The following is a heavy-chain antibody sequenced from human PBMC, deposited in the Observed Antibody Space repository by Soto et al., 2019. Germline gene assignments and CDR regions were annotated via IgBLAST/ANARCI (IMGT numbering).Heavy chain of an antibody. V-gene: IGHV3-30*18. CDR3: AKGPDYYDSSGYPFDY. CDR1: GFTFSSYG. D-gene: IGHD3-22*01. CDR2: ISYDGSNK. Sequence: PGGSLRLSCADSGFTFSSYGMHWVRQAPGKGLEWVAVISYDGSNKYYADSVKGRFTISRDNSKNTLYLQMNSLRAEDTAVYYCAKGPDYYDSSGYPFDYWGQGTLVTSPQ. J-gene: IGHJ4*02.